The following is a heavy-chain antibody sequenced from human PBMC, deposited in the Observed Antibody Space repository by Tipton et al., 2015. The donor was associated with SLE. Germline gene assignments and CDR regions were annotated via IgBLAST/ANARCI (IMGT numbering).Heavy chain of an antibody. J-gene: IGHJ4*02. CDR1: GFTFSSYA. D-gene: IGHD3-3*01. V-gene: IGHV3-30*04. CDR3: ARDPGDF. CDR2: ISYDGSNK. Sequence: RSLRLSCAASGFTFSSYAMHWVRQAPGKGLEWVAVISYDGSNKYYADSVKGRFTISRDNSKNTLYLQMNSLRAEDTAVYYCARDPGDFWGQGTLVTVSS.